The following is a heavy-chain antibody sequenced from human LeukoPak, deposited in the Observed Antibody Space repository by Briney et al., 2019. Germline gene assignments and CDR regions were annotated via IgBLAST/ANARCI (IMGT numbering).Heavy chain of an antibody. CDR1: GFTFSSYS. Sequence: PGGSLRLSCAASGFTFSSYSMNWVRQAPGKGLEWVSSISSSSSYIYYADSVKGRFTISRDNAKNSLYLQMNSLRAEDTAVYYCARDPLGSVVPGLTFFDYWGQGTLVTVSS. D-gene: IGHD2-2*01. V-gene: IGHV3-21*01. CDR2: ISSSSSYI. J-gene: IGHJ4*02. CDR3: ARDPLGSVVPGLTFFDY.